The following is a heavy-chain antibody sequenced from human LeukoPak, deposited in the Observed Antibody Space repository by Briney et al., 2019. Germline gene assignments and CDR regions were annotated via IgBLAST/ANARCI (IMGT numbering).Heavy chain of an antibody. D-gene: IGHD4-17*01. Sequence: GGSLRLSCAASGFTFSSAWMSWVRQAPRKGLEWVGRIKSNTDGGTTDFAAPVKGRFTISRDDSKSTLYLQMSSLKTEDTAVYYCTTVGTTVTNHWGQGALVTVSS. CDR3: TTVGTTVTNH. V-gene: IGHV3-15*01. CDR2: IKSNTDGGTT. J-gene: IGHJ4*02. CDR1: GFTFSSAW.